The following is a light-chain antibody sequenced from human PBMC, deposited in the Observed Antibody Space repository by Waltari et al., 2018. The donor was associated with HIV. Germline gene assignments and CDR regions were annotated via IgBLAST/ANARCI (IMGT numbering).Light chain of an antibody. Sequence: QSVLTQPPSASGTPGQRVTISCSGSSSNFGSNTVNWYQQLPGTAPKLLIYSNSQRASGVPDRFSGSKAGTSASLAISGLQSDDEADYYCAAWDDSLNGLWVFGGGTKLTVL. J-gene: IGLJ3*02. CDR3: AAWDDSLNGLWV. CDR2: SNS. CDR1: SSNFGSNT. V-gene: IGLV1-44*01.